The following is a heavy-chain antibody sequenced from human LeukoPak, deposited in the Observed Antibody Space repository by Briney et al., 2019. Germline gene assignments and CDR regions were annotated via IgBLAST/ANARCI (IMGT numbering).Heavy chain of an antibody. CDR3: ARLGLYDGYTHDS. D-gene: IGHD5-24*01. V-gene: IGHV4-59*08. J-gene: IGHJ4*02. CDR1: GASVTGTY. Sequence: SETLSLTCSVSGASVTGTYWSWVRQTPGKGLEWIAYTYYGGTTEYNPSLKSRATISVDTSKNHFSLALRSVTAADTAVYFCARLGLYDGYTHDSWGQGTLVTVSS. CDR2: TYYGGTT.